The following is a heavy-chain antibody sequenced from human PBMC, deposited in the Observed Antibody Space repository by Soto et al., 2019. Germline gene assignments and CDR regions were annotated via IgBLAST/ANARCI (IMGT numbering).Heavy chain of an antibody. D-gene: IGHD4-4*01. J-gene: IGHJ4*02. CDR3: ARNDYSNYALFDY. CDR2: IYHSGST. CDR1: SGSISSSNW. Sequence: SETLSLTCAVSSGSISSSNWWSWVRQPPGKGLEWIGEIYHSGSTNYNPSLKSRVTISVDKSKNQFSLKLSSVTAADTAVYYCARNDYSNYALFDYWGQGTLVTVSS. V-gene: IGHV4-4*02.